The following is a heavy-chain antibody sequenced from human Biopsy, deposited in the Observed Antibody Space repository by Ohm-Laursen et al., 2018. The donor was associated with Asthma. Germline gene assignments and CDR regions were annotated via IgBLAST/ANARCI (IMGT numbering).Heavy chain of an antibody. D-gene: IGHD7-27*01. V-gene: IGHV1-69*13. J-gene: IGHJ4*02. CDR3: ARSSHINWGGYFDY. CDR1: GGMFGNYA. Sequence: SVKVSCKASGGMFGNYAISWVRQAPGQGLEWMGGIIPIFGTANYAQKFQGRVAITADESTSTAYMELSSLRSEDTAVYYCARSSHINWGGYFDYWGQGTLVTVSS. CDR2: IIPIFGTA.